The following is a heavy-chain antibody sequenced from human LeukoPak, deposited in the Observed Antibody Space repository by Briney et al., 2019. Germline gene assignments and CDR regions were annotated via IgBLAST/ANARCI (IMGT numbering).Heavy chain of an antibody. Sequence: PGGSLRLSCAASGFTFSRYALNWARQAPGKGLEWVSTVSVSGGSTYHAASVKGRFNISRDHSANTLYLQMNSLRAEDTAVYYCAKDVKAGSGDYYFDSWGQGTLVTVSS. D-gene: IGHD3-3*01. CDR2: VSVSGGST. CDR3: AKDVKAGSGDYYFDS. CDR1: GFTFSRYA. V-gene: IGHV3-23*01. J-gene: IGHJ4*02.